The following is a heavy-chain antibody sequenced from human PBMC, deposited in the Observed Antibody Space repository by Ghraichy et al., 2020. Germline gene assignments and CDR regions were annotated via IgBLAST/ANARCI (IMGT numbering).Heavy chain of an antibody. CDR3: AGDVSRIDP. Sequence: SQTLSLTCNVSGTSIKSFSWTWIRQSPGKGLEWIGYIKDGGRSTYNPSLKGRVTMSMDTHTNQFSMTLTSVTAADTALFFCAGDVSRIDPCGQGTLVTVSS. CDR1: GTSIKSFS. V-gene: IGHV4-59*01. CDR2: IKDGGRS. J-gene: IGHJ5*02. D-gene: IGHD2/OR15-2a*01.